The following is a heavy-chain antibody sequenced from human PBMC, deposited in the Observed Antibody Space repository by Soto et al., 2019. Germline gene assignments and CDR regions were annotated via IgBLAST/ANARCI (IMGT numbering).Heavy chain of an antibody. D-gene: IGHD3-10*01. CDR3: ATTRGLAVGGSFDY. V-gene: IGHV4-39*01. CDR1: GGSITRRSSY. CDR2: FYDGNT. Sequence: SETLSLTCIVSGGSITRRSSYWAWIRQPPGKGLEWVGTFYDGNTYHNPSLRSRITIAVDTSKNQFSLKLNSVAAADTAFYYCATTRGLAVGGSFDYWGQGRLVTVSS. J-gene: IGHJ4*02.